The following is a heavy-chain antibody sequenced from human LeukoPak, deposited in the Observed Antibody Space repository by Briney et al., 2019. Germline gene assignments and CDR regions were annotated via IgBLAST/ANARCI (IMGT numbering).Heavy chain of an antibody. D-gene: IGHD1-26*01. CDR3: ADGSYLGY. V-gene: IGHV3-30*03. CDR1: GFTFSSYG. J-gene: IGHJ4*02. CDR2: ISYDGSNK. Sequence: GRSLRLSCAASGFTFSSYGMHWVRQAPGKGLEWVAVISYDGSNKYYADSVKGRFTISRDNSKNTLYLQMNSLRADDTAVYYCADGSYLGYWGQGTLVTVSS.